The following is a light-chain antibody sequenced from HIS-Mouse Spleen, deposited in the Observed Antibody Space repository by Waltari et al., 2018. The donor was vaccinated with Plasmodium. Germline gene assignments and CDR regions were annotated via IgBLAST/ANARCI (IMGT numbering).Light chain of an antibody. CDR1: RSNIVRNY. Sequence: QSVLTQPPSASGTPGQRVTISCSGSRSNIVRNYVYWYQQLPGTAPKLLIYRNNQRPSGVPDRFSGSKSGTSASLAISGLRSEDEADYYCAAWDDSLRVFGGGTKLTVL. CDR3: AAWDDSLRV. J-gene: IGLJ3*02. V-gene: IGLV1-47*01. CDR2: RNN.